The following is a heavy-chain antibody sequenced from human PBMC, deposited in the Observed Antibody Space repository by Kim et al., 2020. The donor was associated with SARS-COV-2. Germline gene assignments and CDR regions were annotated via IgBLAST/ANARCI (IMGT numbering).Heavy chain of an antibody. CDR3: ARGGDYYDFWSGYYYYGMDV. D-gene: IGHD3-3*01. J-gene: IGHJ6*02. CDR1: GGSFSGYY. V-gene: IGHV4-34*01. CDR2: INHSGST. Sequence: SETLSLTCAVYGGSFSGYYWSWIRQPPGKGLEWIGEINHSGSTNYNPSLKSRVTISVDTSKNQFSLKLSSVTAADTAVYYCARGGDYYDFWSGYYYYGMDVWGQGTTVTVSS.